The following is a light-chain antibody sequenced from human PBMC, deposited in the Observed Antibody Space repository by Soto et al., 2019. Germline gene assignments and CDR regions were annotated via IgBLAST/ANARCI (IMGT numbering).Light chain of an antibody. V-gene: IGKV3-15*01. CDR2: GAS. J-gene: IGKJ1*01. CDR1: QSVSSN. CDR3: QQYNNWTPWT. Sequence: EIVMTQSPATLSVSPGERATLSGRASQSVSSNLAWYQQKPGQAPRLLIYGASTRATGIPARFSGSGSGTEFTLTLSSLQSEDFAVYYFQQYNNWTPWTFGQGTKVEIK.